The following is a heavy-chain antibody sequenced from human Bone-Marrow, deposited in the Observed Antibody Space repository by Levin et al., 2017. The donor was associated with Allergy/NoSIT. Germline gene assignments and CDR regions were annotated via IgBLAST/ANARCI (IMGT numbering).Heavy chain of an antibody. V-gene: IGHV3-21*01. CDR1: GFTFSSYS. CDR3: ARDLICSSTSCYSGCYYGMDV. CDR2: ISSSSSYI. J-gene: IGHJ6*02. D-gene: IGHD2-2*01. Sequence: GGSLRLSCAASGFTFSSYSMNWVRQAPGKGLEWVSSISSSSSYIYYADSVKGRFTISRDNAKNSLYLQMNSLRAEDTAVYYCARDLICSSTSCYSGCYYGMDVWGQGTTVTVSS.